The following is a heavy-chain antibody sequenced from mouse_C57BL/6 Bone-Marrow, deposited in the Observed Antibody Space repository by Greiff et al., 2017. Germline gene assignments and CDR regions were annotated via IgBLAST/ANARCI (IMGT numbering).Heavy chain of an antibody. J-gene: IGHJ1*03. D-gene: IGHD2-3*01. Sequence: LVESGAELMKPWASVKLSCTATGFTFTGYWIEWVKQWPGHGLEWIGEILPGSGSTNYNEKFKGKATFTADTSSNTAYMQLSSLTTEDSAIYYCARYGGYYDWYFDVGGTGTTVTVSS. V-gene: IGHV1-9*01. CDR2: ILPGSGST. CDR1: GFTFTGYW. CDR3: ARYGGYYDWYFDV.